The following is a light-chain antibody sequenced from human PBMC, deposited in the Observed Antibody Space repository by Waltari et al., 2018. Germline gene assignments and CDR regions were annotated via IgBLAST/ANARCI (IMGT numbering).Light chain of an antibody. CDR1: SSNIGSNY. Sequence: QSVLTQPPSASGTTGQRVTISCSGSSSNIGSNYVYWYQQLPGTAPKLLIYKNNQRPSGVPDRFSGSKSGTSASLAISGLRSEDEADYSCAAWDDSLSGVVFGGGTKLTVL. J-gene: IGLJ2*01. CDR3: AAWDDSLSGVV. CDR2: KNN. V-gene: IGLV1-47*01.